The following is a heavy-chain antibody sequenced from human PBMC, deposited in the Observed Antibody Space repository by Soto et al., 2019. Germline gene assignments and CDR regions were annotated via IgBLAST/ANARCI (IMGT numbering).Heavy chain of an antibody. CDR2: ITDSGSDS. CDR1: GFTFNNYA. J-gene: IGHJ4*02. V-gene: IGHV3-23*01. Sequence: PGGSLRLSCAASGFTFNNYAMGWVRQAPGKGLEWVSAITDSGSDSYYVDSVKGRSTISRDNSKNTVYLQMNSLRAEDTALYYCAKLGSSSWSPHYYFDYWGQGTLVTVSS. CDR3: AKLGSSSWSPHYYFDY. D-gene: IGHD2-2*01.